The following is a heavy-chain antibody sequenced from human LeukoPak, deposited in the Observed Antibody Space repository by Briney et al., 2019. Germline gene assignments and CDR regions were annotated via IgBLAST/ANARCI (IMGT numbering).Heavy chain of an antibody. Sequence: ASVKVSCKASGGTFSSYAISWVRQAPGQGLEWMGGIIPIFGTANYAQKFQGRVTITADESTSTAYMELSSLRSEDTAVYYCARVLDDSPTEYYFDYWGQGTLVTVFS. J-gene: IGHJ4*02. V-gene: IGHV1-69*13. CDR3: ARVLDDSPTEYYFDY. D-gene: IGHD3/OR15-3a*01. CDR1: GGTFSSYA. CDR2: IIPIFGTA.